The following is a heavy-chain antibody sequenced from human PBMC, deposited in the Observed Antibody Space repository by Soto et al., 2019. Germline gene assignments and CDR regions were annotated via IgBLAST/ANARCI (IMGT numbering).Heavy chain of an antibody. V-gene: IGHV6-1*01. J-gene: IGHJ6*02. CDR1: GDSVSSNSAA. D-gene: IGHD5-18*01. CDR2: TYYRSKWYN. CDR3: ARREPWEIQLWLYSSYYGMDV. Sequence: SQTLSLTCAISGDSVSSNSAAWNWIRQSPSRGLEWLGRTYYRSKWYNDYAVSVKSRITINPDTSKNQFSLQLNSVTPEDTAVYYCARREPWEIQLWLYSSYYGMDVGGQGTTFTVSS.